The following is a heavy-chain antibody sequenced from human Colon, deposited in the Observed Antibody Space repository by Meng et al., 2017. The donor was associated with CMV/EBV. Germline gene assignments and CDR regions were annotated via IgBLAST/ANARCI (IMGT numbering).Heavy chain of an antibody. D-gene: IGHD3-3*01. CDR3: VRDQHLESCDISNCQHYYYYGMDV. J-gene: IGHJ6*02. Sequence: GGSLRLSCAASGFTFSSYSMNWVRQAPGKGLEWVAYLSGSRTIIDYADSVKGRFTISRDNAKNTLYLQINNVRAEDTAVYFCVRDQHLESCDISNCQHYYYYGMDVWGQGTTVTVSS. CDR2: LSGSRTII. V-gene: IGHV3-48*04. CDR1: GFTFSSYS.